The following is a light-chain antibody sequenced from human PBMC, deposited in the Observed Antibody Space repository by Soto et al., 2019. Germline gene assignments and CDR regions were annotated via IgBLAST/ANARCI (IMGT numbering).Light chain of an antibody. J-gene: IGKJ5*01. CDR3: QQLFDSPIT. V-gene: IGKV1-9*01. CDR2: AAS. Sequence: GESVTITCRASQVISTSLAWYQVKPGKAPKLLIYAASTLESEVPSRFSATVSGTEFSLTITSLQPEDFATYYCQQLFDSPITFGQGTRLEI. CDR1: QVISTS.